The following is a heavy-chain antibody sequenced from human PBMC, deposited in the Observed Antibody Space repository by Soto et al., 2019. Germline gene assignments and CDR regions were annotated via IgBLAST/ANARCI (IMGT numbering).Heavy chain of an antibody. D-gene: IGHD6-19*01. CDR1: GYTFTSQG. J-gene: IGHJ4*02. V-gene: IGHV1-18*01. CDR2: ISTFHGSI. Sequence: QVQLVQSGGEVKKPGASVKVSCKAAGYTFTSQGISWVRQAPGQGLEWMGWISTFHGSINYAQKFQGRVTMTTDTLTSTAYMELRSLRSDDTAVYYCARFYSSGWPRGYFDYWGQGTPVTVS. CDR3: ARFYSSGWPRGYFDY.